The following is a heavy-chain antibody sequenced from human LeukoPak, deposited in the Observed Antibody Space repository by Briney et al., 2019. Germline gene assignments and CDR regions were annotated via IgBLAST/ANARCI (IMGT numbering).Heavy chain of an antibody. CDR2: ISSSSSYI. CDR1: GFTFSSYS. D-gene: IGHD3-10*01. Sequence: GGSLRLSCAASGFTFSSYSMNWVRQAPGKGLEWVSSISSSSSYIYYADSVKGRFTISRDNAKNSLYLQMNSLRAEDTAVYYCAREGKPMVRGVRFDYWGQGTLVTVSS. CDR3: AREGKPMVRGVRFDY. J-gene: IGHJ4*02. V-gene: IGHV3-21*01.